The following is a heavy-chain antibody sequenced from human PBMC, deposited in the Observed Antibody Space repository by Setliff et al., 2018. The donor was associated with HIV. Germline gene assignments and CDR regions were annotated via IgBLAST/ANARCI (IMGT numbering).Heavy chain of an antibody. J-gene: IGHJ3*01. CDR3: VREGEYFDTIGHYLMRRFFDL. D-gene: IGHD3-9*01. CDR1: GFSFRTYW. Sequence: GESLKISCAASGFSFRTYWMSWVRQAPGKGLEWVANMKYDGTEIYYVDAVKGRFTISRDNAKKSVFLHMNSLRGEDTAVYYCVREGEYFDTIGHYLMRRFFDLWGQGTMVTVSS. CDR2: MKYDGTEI. V-gene: IGHV3-7*01.